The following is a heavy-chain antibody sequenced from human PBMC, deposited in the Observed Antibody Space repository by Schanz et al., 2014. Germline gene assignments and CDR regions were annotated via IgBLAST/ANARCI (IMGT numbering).Heavy chain of an antibody. J-gene: IGHJ4*02. CDR2: ISVYTGNT. Sequence: QIQLVQSGPEVKKPGATVKVSCKASGYIFINSGISWVRQAPGQGLEWMGWISVYTGNTKYGQKVQGRVTMTADTSTNTAYMELRSLRSEDTAVYSCARGIGGYGANNYFDYWGQGTLVTVSS. CDR1: GYIFINSG. D-gene: IGHD5-12*01. V-gene: IGHV1-18*01. CDR3: ARGIGGYGANNYFDY.